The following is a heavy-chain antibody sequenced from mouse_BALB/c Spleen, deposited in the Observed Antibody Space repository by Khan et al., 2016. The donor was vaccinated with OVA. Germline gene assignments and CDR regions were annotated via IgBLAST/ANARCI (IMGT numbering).Heavy chain of an antibody. CDR3: ARRTTGYTMDY. J-gene: IGHJ4*01. CDR1: GYTFTSNT. V-gene: IGHV1-4*01. CDR2: INPRSGYT. D-gene: IGHD2-14*01. Sequence: QVQLQQPGAELARPGASVRMSCKASGYTFTSNTMHWVKQRPGQGLEWIGYINPRSGYTNYNQNFKDKATLTADKSSSTAYMQLSSLTSEDSAVYYCARRTTGYTMDYWGQGTPVTVSS.